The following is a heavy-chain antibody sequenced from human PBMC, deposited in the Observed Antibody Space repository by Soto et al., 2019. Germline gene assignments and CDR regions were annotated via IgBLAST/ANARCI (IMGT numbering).Heavy chain of an antibody. CDR2: IYYSGST. V-gene: IGHV4-31*03. CDR1: GGSISSGGYY. D-gene: IGHD2-2*01. Sequence: QVQLQESGPGLVKPSQTLSLTCTVSGGSISSGGYYWSWIRQHPGKGLEWIGYIYYSGSTYYNPYLKSRVTISVDTSKNQFSLKLSSVTAADTAVYYCARARIVVVPAAISRFDPWGQGTLVTVSS. J-gene: IGHJ5*02. CDR3: ARARIVVVPAAISRFDP.